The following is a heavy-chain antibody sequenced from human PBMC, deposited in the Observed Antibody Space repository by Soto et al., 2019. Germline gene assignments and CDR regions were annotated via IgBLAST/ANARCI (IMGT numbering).Heavy chain of an antibody. D-gene: IGHD3-10*01. CDR1: GGTFSSYA. Sequence: QVQLVQSGAEVKKPGSSVKVSCKASGGTFSSYAISWVRQAPGQGLEWMGGIIPIFGTANYAQKFQGRVTITADESTSTAYMELSSLRSEDTAVYYCARGPMVRPPRRSYYYGMDVWGQGTTVTVSS. CDR2: IIPIFGTA. CDR3: ARGPMVRPPRRSYYYGMDV. V-gene: IGHV1-69*01. J-gene: IGHJ6*02.